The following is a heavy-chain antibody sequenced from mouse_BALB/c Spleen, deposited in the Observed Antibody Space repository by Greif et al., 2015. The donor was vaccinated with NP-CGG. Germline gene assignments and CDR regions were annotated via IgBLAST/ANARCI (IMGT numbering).Heavy chain of an antibody. Sequence: EVKLVESGGGLVKPGGSLKLSCAASGFTFSSYTMSWVRQTPEKRLEWVATISSGGSYTYYPDSVKGRFTISRDNAKNALYLQMSSLKSEDTAMYYCTRGYYYGSSYYFDYWGQGTTLTVSS. CDR3: TRGYYYGSSYYFDY. CDR1: GFTFSSYT. CDR2: ISSGGSYT. J-gene: IGHJ2*01. D-gene: IGHD1-1*01. V-gene: IGHV5-6-4*01.